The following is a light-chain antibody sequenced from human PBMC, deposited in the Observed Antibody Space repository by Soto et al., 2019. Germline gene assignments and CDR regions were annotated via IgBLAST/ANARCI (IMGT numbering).Light chain of an antibody. CDR1: QSVGKY. V-gene: IGKV3-11*01. J-gene: IGKJ1*01. Sequence: EIVMTQSPATLSLSPGERATLSCRASQSVGKYLVWYQQKPGQAPRLLIYDAYNRAPGIPARFSGSGSGTDFTLTISSLEPEDLAVYYFQQRGTRPPWTFGHGTKVAIK. CDR3: QQRGTRPPWT. CDR2: DAY.